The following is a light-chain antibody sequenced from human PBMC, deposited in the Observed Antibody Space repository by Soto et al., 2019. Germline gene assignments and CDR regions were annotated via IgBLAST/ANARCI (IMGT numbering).Light chain of an antibody. V-gene: IGLV2-23*02. CDR2: EVS. CDR1: SSDVGSYSL. J-gene: IGLJ1*01. Sequence: QSVLTQPASVSGSPGQSITISCTGTSSDVGSYSLVSWYQQHPGKAPKLMIYEVSKRPSGVSNRFSGSKSGNTASLTISGLQAEDEADYYCCSYAGSPYVFGTGTKVTAL. CDR3: CSYAGSPYV.